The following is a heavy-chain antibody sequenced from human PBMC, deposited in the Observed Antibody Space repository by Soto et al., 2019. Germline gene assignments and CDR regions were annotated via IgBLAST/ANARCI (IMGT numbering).Heavy chain of an antibody. CDR3: ERRIRISTTRGGIQYYFDY. Sequence: QITLNESGPTLVKPTQTLTLTCTFSGFSLNTGGVGVGWIRQPPGKALEWLALIYWDEDKRYSPSLKSRLTITKDTSKNQVVLTMTNMDPVDTAIYYCERRIRISTTRGGIQYYFDYWGQGTLVTVSS. CDR2: IYWDEDK. D-gene: IGHD3-10*01. J-gene: IGHJ4*02. CDR1: GFSLNTGGVG. V-gene: IGHV2-5*02.